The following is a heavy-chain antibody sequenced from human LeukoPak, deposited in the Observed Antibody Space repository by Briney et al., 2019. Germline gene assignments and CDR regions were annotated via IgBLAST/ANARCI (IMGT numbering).Heavy chain of an antibody. CDR1: GGSISNYY. CDR3: ARDYSEDAYPYYFDC. D-gene: IGHD2-21*01. CDR2: VYSTGNA. V-gene: IGHV4-4*07. J-gene: IGHJ4*02. Sequence: SETLSLTCTVSGGSISNYYWNWIRQPAGKGLEWIGRVYSTGNANYNPSLKSRVTLSVDTSKNQFSLNLNSVTAADTAVYYCARDYSEDAYPYYFDCWGQGALVTVSS.